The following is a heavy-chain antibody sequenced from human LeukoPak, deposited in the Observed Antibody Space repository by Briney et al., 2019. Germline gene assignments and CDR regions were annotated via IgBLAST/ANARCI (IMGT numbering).Heavy chain of an antibody. CDR2: IYHSGST. CDR3: ARAMLSDFWSGYAFDI. D-gene: IGHD3-3*01. Sequence: SQTLSLTCAVSGGSISSGGYSWSWIRQPPGKGLEWIGYIYHSGSTYYNPSLKSRVTISVDTSKNQFSLKLSSVTAADTAVYYCARAMLSDFWSGYAFDIWGQGTMVTVSS. CDR1: GGSISSGGYS. V-gene: IGHV4-30-2*01. J-gene: IGHJ3*02.